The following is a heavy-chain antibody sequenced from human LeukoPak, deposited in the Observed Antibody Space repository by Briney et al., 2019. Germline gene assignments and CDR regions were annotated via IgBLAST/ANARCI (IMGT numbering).Heavy chain of an antibody. CDR2: IGTSSTTI. V-gene: IGHV3-48*01. D-gene: IGHD5-18*01. Sequence: GGSLRLSCAASGFTFSSYTMSNIGTSSTTIYYADSVKGRFTISRDNAKNSLYLQMNSLRADDTAVYYCARDLGLGYSYEIGYWGQGTLVTVSS. CDR1: GFTFSSYT. J-gene: IGHJ4*02. CDR3: ARDLGLGYSYEIGY.